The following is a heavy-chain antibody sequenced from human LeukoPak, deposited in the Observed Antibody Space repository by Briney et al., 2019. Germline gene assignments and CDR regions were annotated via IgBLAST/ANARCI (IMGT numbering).Heavy chain of an antibody. D-gene: IGHD2-15*01. CDR2: IIPIFGTA. V-gene: IGHV1-69*05. Sequence: SVKVSCKASGGTFSSYAISWVRQAPGQGLEWMGGIIPIFGTANYAQKFQGRVTITTDEYTRTAYMELSSLRSEDTAVYYCARERIDCSGGSCYLSGWGQGTLSPSPQ. CDR1: GGTFSSYA. CDR3: ARERIDCSGGSCYLSG. J-gene: IGHJ4*02.